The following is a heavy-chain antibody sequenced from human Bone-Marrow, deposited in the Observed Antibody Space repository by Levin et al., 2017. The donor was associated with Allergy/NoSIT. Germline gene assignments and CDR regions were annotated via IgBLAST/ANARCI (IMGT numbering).Heavy chain of an antibody. D-gene: IGHD2-21*01. CDR2: IYYSGST. CDR1: GGSISSYY. J-gene: IGHJ4*02. V-gene: IGHV4-59*01. CDR3: ARGVFASPFDY. Sequence: SETLSLTCTVSGGSISSYYWSWIRQPPGKGLEWIGYIYYSGSTNYNPSLKSRVTISVDTSKNQFSLKLSSVTAADTAVYYCARGVFASPFDYWGQGTLVTVSS.